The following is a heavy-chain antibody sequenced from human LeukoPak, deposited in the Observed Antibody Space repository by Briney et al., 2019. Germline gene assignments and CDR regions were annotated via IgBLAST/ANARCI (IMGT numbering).Heavy chain of an antibody. D-gene: IGHD3-10*01. CDR3: AREGDYGSGSYYPTLDY. CDR2: INAGNGNT. CDR1: GYTFTSYA. J-gene: IGHJ4*02. V-gene: IGHV1-3*01. Sequence: ASVKVSCKASGYTFTSYAMHWVRQAPGQRLEWMGWINAGNGNTKYSQRFQGRVTMTRDTSTSTVYMELSSLRSEDTAVYYCAREGDYGSGSYYPTLDYWGQGTLVTVSS.